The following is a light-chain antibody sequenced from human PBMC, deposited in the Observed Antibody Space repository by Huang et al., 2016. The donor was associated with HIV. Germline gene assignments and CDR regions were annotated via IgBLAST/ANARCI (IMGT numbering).Light chain of an antibody. J-gene: IGKJ5*01. CDR2: DTS. Sequence: DVQLTQSPSSLSASVGDTVSITCRTSQNVDTFLNWYQQKIGRAPKLLIYDTSTLQFGVPSRFAASGSGTNFTLTITNLQLDDFATYSCQQSYAVPITFGQGTRLENK. CDR3: QQSYAVPIT. V-gene: IGKV1-39*01. CDR1: QNVDTF.